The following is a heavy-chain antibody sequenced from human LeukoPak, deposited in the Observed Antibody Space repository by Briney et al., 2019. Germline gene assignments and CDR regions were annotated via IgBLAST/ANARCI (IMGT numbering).Heavy chain of an antibody. CDR1: GGSISSNNW. Sequence: TSGTLSLTCAVSGGSISSNNWWSWVRQTPGKGLEWIGEIYNSGSTNYNPSLKSRVTISVDKSKNQFSLKLSSVTAADTAVYYCARGSVLLWFGELWTSSFDLWGRGTLVTVSS. D-gene: IGHD3-10*01. J-gene: IGHJ2*01. CDR2: IYNSGST. CDR3: ARGSVLLWFGELWTSSFDL. V-gene: IGHV4-4*02.